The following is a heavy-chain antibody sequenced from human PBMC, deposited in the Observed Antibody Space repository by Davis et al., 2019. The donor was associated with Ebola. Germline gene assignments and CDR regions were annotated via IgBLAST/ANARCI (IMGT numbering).Heavy chain of an antibody. D-gene: IGHD3-10*01. V-gene: IGHV1-3*01. CDR1: GYTFTSYA. CDR3: ARESIYGSGSYWRGRRFGMDV. J-gene: IGHJ6*02. Sequence: ASVKVSCKASGYTFTSYAMHWVRQAPGQRLEWMGWINAGNGNTKYSQKFQGRVTITRDTSASTAYMELSSLRSEDTAVYYCARESIYGSGSYWRGRRFGMDVWGQGTTVTVSS. CDR2: INAGNGNT.